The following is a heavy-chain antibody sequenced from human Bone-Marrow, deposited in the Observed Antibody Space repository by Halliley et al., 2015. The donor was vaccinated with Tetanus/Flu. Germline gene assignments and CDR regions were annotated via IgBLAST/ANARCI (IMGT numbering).Heavy chain of an antibody. Sequence: TLSLTCTVSGGSMSGYYWSWIRRPPGKGLEWIGYIYYSGSTNYNPSLKSRVTLSIDTSKNQFSLKLSSVTAADTAVYFCARVTWPTAIGHYNFGMDVWGQGTTVTVSS. V-gene: IGHV4-59*01. CDR1: GGSMSGYY. CDR2: IYYSGST. D-gene: IGHD2-2*01. CDR3: ARVTWPTAIGHYNFGMDV. J-gene: IGHJ6*02.